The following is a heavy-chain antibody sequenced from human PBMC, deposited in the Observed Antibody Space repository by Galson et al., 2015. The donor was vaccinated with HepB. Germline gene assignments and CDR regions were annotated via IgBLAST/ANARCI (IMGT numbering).Heavy chain of an antibody. CDR3: ARARGYSYGYGMDV. J-gene: IGHJ6*02. CDR2: IWYDGSNK. V-gene: IGHV3-33*08. D-gene: IGHD5-18*01. Sequence: SLRLSCAASGFTFSSYGMHWVRQAPGKGPEWVAVIWYDGSNKYYADSVKGRFTISRDNSKNTLYLQMNSLRAEDTAVYYCARARGYSYGYGMDVWGQGTTVTVSS. CDR1: GFTFSSYG.